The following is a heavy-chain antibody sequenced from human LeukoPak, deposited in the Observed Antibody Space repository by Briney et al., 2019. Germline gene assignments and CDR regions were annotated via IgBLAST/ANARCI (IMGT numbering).Heavy chain of an antibody. CDR2: MYTSGST. V-gene: IGHV4-4*07. Sequence: PSETLSLTCTVSGGSISSYFWSWIRQPAGKGLEWIGRMYTSGSTNCNPSLKSRVTISLDTSKNQFSLKLSSVTAADTAVYYCAGLRNTGVDYWGQGTLVTVSS. D-gene: IGHD4-23*01. J-gene: IGHJ4*02. CDR1: GGSISSYF. CDR3: AGLRNTGVDY.